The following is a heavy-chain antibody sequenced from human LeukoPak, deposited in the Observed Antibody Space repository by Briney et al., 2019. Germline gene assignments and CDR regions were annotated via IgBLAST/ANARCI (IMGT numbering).Heavy chain of an antibody. J-gene: IGHJ4*02. V-gene: IGHV4-34*01. CDR2: INHSGST. Sequence: SETLSLTCAVYGGSFSGCYWSWIRQPPGKGLEWIGEINHSGSTNYNPSLKSRVTISVDTSKNQFSLKLSSVTAADTAVYYCARGRGTSYFDYWGQGTLVTVSS. CDR3: ARGRGTSYFDY. CDR1: GGSFSGCY.